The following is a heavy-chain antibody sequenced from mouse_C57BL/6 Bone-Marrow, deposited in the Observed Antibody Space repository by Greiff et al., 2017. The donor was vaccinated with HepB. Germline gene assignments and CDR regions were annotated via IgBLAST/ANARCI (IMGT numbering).Heavy chain of an antibody. D-gene: IGHD4-1*01. J-gene: IGHJ1*03. CDR2: IDPANGNT. Sequence: EVQLVESVAELVRPGASVKLSCTASGFNIKNTYMHWVKQRPEQGLEWIGRIDPANGNTKYAPKFQGKATITADTSSNTAYLQLSSLTSEDTAIYCCARILFLNWWYFDVWGTGTTVTVSS. CDR1: GFNIKNTY. CDR3: ARILFLNWWYFDV. V-gene: IGHV14-3*01.